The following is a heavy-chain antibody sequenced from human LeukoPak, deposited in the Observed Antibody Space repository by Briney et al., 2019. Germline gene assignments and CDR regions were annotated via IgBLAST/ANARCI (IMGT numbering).Heavy chain of an antibody. D-gene: IGHD5-12*01. V-gene: IGHV1-69*13. CDR2: IIPIFGTA. CDR3: ARGVDIGAGIFDY. J-gene: IGHJ4*02. CDR1: GGTFSSYA. Sequence: GASVKVSCKASGGTFSSYAISWVRQAPGQGLEWMGGIIPIFGTANYAQKFQGRVTITADESTSTAYMELSSLRSEDTAVYYCARGVDIGAGIFDYWGQGTLVTVSS.